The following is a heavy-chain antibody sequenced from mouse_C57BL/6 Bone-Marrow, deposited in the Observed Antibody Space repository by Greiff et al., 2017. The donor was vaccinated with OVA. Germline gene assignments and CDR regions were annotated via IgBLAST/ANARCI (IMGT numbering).Heavy chain of an antibody. CDR3: ARTYGYDGYYYAMDY. D-gene: IGHD2-2*01. V-gene: IGHV1-63*01. J-gene: IGHJ4*01. Sequence: QVQLQQSGAELVRPGTSVKMSCKASGYTFTNYWIGWAKQRPGHGLEWIGDIYPGGGYTNYNEQLKGKATLTADKSSSTAYMQFSSLTSEDSAIYYCARTYGYDGYYYAMDYWGQGTSVTVSS. CDR2: IYPGGGYT. CDR1: GYTFTNYW.